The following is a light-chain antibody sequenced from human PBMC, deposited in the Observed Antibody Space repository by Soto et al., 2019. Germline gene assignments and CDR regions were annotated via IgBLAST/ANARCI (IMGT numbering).Light chain of an antibody. Sequence: QSALTQPPSASGSPGQSVTISCTGTSSDVGGYNYVSWYQQHPGKAPKVMIYDVNKRPSGVPDRFSGSKSGNTASLTVSGLQAEDEGDYYCAAWDDSLSGLYVFGTGTKLTAL. CDR1: SSDVGGYNY. J-gene: IGLJ1*01. CDR3: AAWDDSLSGLYV. CDR2: DVN. V-gene: IGLV2-8*01.